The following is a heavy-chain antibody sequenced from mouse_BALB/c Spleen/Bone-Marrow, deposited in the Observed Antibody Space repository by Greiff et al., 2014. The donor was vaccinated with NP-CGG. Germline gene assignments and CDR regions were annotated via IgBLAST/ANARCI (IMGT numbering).Heavy chain of an antibody. CDR3: ARWGAMDY. CDR2: IDPSDSET. J-gene: IGHJ4*01. V-gene: IGHV1S126*01. Sequence: QVQLQQSGPQLVRPGASVKISCKASGYSYTSYWMHWVKQRPGQGLEWIGMIDPSDSETRLDQKFKDKATLTVDKSSSTAYMQLSSPTSEDSAVYYCARWGAMDYWGQGTSVTVYS. CDR1: GYSYTSYW.